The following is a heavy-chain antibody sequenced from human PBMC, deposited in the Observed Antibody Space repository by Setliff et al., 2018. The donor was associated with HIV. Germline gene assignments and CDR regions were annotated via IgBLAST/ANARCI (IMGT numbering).Heavy chain of an antibody. CDR3: ASMGAQGTHFDY. CDR2: IYYNGNT. V-gene: IGHV4-31*03. J-gene: IGHJ4*02. Sequence: SETLSLTCNVSGGSISSGGYYWSWIRQHPGRGLEWIGYIYYNGNTYYHTALKSRATISLDTSKSQVHLTLTSVTAADSATYYCASMGAQGTHFDYWGQGTLVTVSS. CDR1: GGSISSGGYY. D-gene: IGHD1-26*01.